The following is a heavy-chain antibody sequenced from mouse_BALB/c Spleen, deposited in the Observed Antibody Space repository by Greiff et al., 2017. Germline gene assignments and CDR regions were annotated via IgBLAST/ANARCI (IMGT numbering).Heavy chain of an antibody. D-gene: IGHD2-4*01. V-gene: IGHV5-17*02. CDR3: ARTMITTGGFAY. CDR1: GFTFSSFG. Sequence: EVHLVESGGGLVQPGGSRKLSCAASGFTFSSFGMHWVRQAPEKGLEWVAYISSGSSTIYYADTVKGRFTISRDNPKNTLFLQMTSLRSEDTAMYYCARTMITTGGFAYWGQGTLVTVSA. J-gene: IGHJ3*01. CDR2: ISSGSSTI.